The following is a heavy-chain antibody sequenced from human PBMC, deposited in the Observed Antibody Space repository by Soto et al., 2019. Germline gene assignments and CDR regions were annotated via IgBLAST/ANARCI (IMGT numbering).Heavy chain of an antibody. V-gene: IGHV4-34*01. CDR2: INHSGST. J-gene: IGHJ5*02. CDR3: ATSTYYDFWSGYLGFDP. Sequence: PSETLSLTCAVYGGSFSGYYWSWIRQPPGKGLEWIGEINHSGSTNYNPSLKSRVTISVGTSKNQFSLKLSSVTAADTAVYYCATSTYYDFWSGYLGFDPWGQGTLVTVSS. CDR1: GGSFSGYY. D-gene: IGHD3-3*01.